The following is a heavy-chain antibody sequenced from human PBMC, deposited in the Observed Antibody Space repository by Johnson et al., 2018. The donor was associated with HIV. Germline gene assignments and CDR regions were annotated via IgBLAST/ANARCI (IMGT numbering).Heavy chain of an antibody. CDR3: AKDVGNYWPNAFDI. CDR1: GFTFSSYG. Sequence: QVQLVESGGGVVQPGGSLRLSCAASGFTFSSYGMHWVRQAPGKGLEWVSFIRYDGSGKYYADSVNGRFTISRDNSKNTLYLQMNSLRAEDTAVYYCAKDVGNYWPNAFDIWGQGTTVTVSS. J-gene: IGHJ3*02. V-gene: IGHV3-30*02. CDR2: IRYDGSGK. D-gene: IGHD3-22*01.